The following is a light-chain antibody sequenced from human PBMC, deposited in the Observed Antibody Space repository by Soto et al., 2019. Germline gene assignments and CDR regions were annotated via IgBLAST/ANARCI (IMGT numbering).Light chain of an antibody. Sequence: EIVMTQSPASLSVSPGDGATLSCRASQSVASNVAWYQQKPGQGPRLLIHGASTRAAGVPARFSGSGSGTDFTLTISSLQSEDFAVHYCQQYHNWPPQHTLGQGTKLQIK. CDR2: GAS. CDR1: QSVASN. J-gene: IGKJ2*01. V-gene: IGKV3-15*01. CDR3: QQYHNWPPQHT.